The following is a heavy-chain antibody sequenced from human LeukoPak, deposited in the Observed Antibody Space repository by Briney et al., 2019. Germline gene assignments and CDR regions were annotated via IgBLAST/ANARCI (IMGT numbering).Heavy chain of an antibody. V-gene: IGHV4-59*01. CDR3: ARGASDIVVVPAPFDI. Sequence: KPSETLSLTCTVSGGSINSYHWIWIPQPPGKGRVGIMYIYYSGSTNYNPSLKCRVTISVHTSKTQFSLKLSSVTAADTAVYYCARGASDIVVVPAPFDIWGQGTMVTVSS. J-gene: IGHJ3*02. CDR2: IYYSGST. CDR1: GGSINSYH. D-gene: IGHD2-2*01.